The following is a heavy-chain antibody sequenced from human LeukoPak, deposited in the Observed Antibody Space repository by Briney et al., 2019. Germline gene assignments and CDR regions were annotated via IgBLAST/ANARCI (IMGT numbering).Heavy chain of an antibody. Sequence: PGGSLRLSCEASGFTFTIHWMSWVRQAPGKGLEWVAKINPDGNEKSYVDSVKGRFTISRDNAKNSLYLQMNNLRAEDTAMYYCAKEEWYSFDNWGQGYLVAVSS. CDR2: INPDGNEK. CDR1: GFTFTIHW. J-gene: IGHJ4*02. CDR3: AKEEWYSFDN. D-gene: IGHD1-1*01. V-gene: IGHV3-7*01.